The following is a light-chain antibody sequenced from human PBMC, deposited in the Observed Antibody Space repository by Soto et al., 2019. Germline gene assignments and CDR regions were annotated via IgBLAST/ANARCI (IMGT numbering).Light chain of an antibody. CDR3: QHYGSSPRT. CDR2: GAS. CDR1: QGVSGSY. J-gene: IGKJ1*01. Sequence: EIVLTQSPGTLSLSPGERATLSCRASQGVSGSYLAWYQQKPGQAPRLLIDGASSRATSIPNRFSGSESGADFTLTISRLEPEDFAVYYCQHYGSSPRTFGQGTKVEIK. V-gene: IGKV3-20*01.